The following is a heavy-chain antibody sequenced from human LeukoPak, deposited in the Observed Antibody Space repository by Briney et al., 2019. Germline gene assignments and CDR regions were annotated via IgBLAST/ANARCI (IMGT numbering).Heavy chain of an antibody. CDR3: ARSSRRIVGATRPFDI. CDR1: GGSFSGYD. J-gene: IGHJ3*02. Sequence: SETLSLTCAVYGGSFSGYDWSWIRQPPGKGLEWIGEINHSGSTNYTPSLKSRVTISVGTSKNQFSLKLSSVTAADTAVYYCARSSRRIVGATRPFDIGGQGTMVTVSS. D-gene: IGHD1-26*01. V-gene: IGHV4-34*01. CDR2: INHSGST.